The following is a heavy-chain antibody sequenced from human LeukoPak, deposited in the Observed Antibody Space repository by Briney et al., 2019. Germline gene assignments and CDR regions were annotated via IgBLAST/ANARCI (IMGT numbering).Heavy chain of an antibody. CDR2: VHLSGAT. CDR1: GGSITTTNW. D-gene: IGHD3-16*02. CDR3: ARHARNDYVWGSYRFSAFDI. J-gene: IGHJ3*02. Sequence: SGTLSLTCAVSGGSITTTNWWSWVRQPPGKGLEWIGEVHLSGATNYNQSLESRVTISVDTSKNQFSLKLSSVAAADTAVYYCARHARNDYVWGSYRFSAFDIWGQGTMVTVSS. V-gene: IGHV4-4*02.